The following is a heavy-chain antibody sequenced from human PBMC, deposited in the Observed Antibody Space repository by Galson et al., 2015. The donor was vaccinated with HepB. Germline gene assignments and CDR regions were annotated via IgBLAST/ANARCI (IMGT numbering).Heavy chain of an antibody. CDR3: ARAVYYYDSSGYYILDN. CDR1: GNSVSSDTYY. D-gene: IGHD3-22*01. CDR2: IFYTAST. V-gene: IGHV4-61*01. J-gene: IGHJ4*02. Sequence: SETLSLTCTVSGNSVSSDTYYWSWIRQPPGKGLEWIGYIFYTASTDYNPSLKSRVTISVDTSKNQFSLKLTSVTAADTAVYYCARAVYYYDSSGYYILDNWGQGTLVTVSS.